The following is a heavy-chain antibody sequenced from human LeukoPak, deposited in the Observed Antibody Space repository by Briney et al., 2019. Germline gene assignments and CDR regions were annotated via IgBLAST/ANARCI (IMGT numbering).Heavy chain of an antibody. CDR2: IHRSGSP. CDR1: LDSTTSNF. Sequence: SETLSLTCTVSLDSTTSNFWSWVRQPPGKGLEWIGEIHRSGSPNYNPSLQSRVTIPIDRSRNQIALELSSVTAADTAVYYCAREILGGFNPGAYWGQGTLVTVSS. CDR3: AREILGGFNPGAY. D-gene: IGHD1-14*01. V-gene: IGHV4-4*02. J-gene: IGHJ4*02.